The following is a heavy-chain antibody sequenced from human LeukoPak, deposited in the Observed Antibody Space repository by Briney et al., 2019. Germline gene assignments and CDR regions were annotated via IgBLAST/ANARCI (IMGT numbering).Heavy chain of an antibody. J-gene: IGHJ4*02. Sequence: SETLSLTCAVYGGSFSGHYWSWIRQPAGKGLEWIGRIYTSGSTNYNPSLKSRVTMSVDTSKNQFSLKLSSVTAADTAVYYCARPGFYGAPIDYWGQGTLVTVSS. D-gene: IGHD4-17*01. CDR1: GGSFSGHY. CDR3: ARPGFYGAPIDY. CDR2: IYTSGST. V-gene: IGHV4-59*10.